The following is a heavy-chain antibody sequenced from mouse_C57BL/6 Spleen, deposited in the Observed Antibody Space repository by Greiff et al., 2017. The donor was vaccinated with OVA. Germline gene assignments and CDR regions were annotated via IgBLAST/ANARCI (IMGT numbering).Heavy chain of an antibody. CDR2: ISYDGSN. Sequence: ESGPGLVKPSQSLSLSCSVTGYSITSGYYWNWIRQFPGNKLEWMGYISYDGSNNYNPSLKNRISITRDTSKNQFFLKLNSVTTEDTATYYCARGDYGRGFAYWGQGTLVTVSA. D-gene: IGHD1-1*01. J-gene: IGHJ3*01. V-gene: IGHV3-6*01. CDR3: ARGDYGRGFAY. CDR1: GYSITSGYY.